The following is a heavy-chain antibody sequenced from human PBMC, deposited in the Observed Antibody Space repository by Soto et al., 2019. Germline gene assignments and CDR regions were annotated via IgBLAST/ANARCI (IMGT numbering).Heavy chain of an antibody. V-gene: IGHV4-39*01. CDR2: IYYSGRT. CDR3: ARHLEYSGYEVFDY. D-gene: IGHD5-12*01. Sequence: QLQLQESGPGLVKPSETQSLTCTVSGGSISSSSYYWGWIRQPPGKGLEWIGSIYYSGRTYYNPYLKSRVTISVDTSKNQFSLKLRSVNAADTAVYYCARHLEYSGYEVFDYWGQGTLVTVSS. J-gene: IGHJ4*01. CDR1: GGSISSSSYY.